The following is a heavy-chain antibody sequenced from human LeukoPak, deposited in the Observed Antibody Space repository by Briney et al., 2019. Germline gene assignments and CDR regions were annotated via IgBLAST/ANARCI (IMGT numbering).Heavy chain of an antibody. CDR1: GVSINTCCYY. CDR2: KYYSGST. V-gene: IGHV4-61*01. D-gene: IGHD5-18*01. Sequence: SETLSLTCDVSGVSINTCCYYWTWIRQPPGKGLEWIGYKYYSGSTRYNSSLRSRLTTSLDSSKNQFSLRLTSVTAADTAVYYCARGRSYGFDFDSWGPGTLVIVSS. CDR3: ARGRSYGFDFDS. J-gene: IGHJ4*02.